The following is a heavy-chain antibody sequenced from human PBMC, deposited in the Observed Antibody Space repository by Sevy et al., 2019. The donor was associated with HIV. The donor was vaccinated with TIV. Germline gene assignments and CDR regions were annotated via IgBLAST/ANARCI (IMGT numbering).Heavy chain of an antibody. CDR3: ARGQWEHPF. CDR1: GGSFSGYY. V-gene: IGHV4-34*01. J-gene: IGHJ4*02. CDR2: IMPGGIT. D-gene: IGHD1-26*01. Sequence: SETLSLTCAVYGGSFSGYYWTWIRQPPGKGLDWIGEIMPGGITNYNPSLKSRVTISIDTSKNQFSLKVKSVTAADTAIYYCARGQWEHPFWGQGTQVTVSS.